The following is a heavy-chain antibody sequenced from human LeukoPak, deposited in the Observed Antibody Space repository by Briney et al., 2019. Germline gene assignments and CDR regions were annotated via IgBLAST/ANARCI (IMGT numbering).Heavy chain of an antibody. Sequence: GGSLRLSCAASGFTFSSYRMIWVRQAPGKGLEWVSSISSSSSYIYYADSVKGRFTISRDNAKNSLYLQMNSLRAEDTAVYYCARDGPTTVSHYWGQGTLVTVSS. CDR3: ARDGPTTVSHY. V-gene: IGHV3-21*01. CDR1: GFTFSSYR. CDR2: ISSSSSYI. D-gene: IGHD4-17*01. J-gene: IGHJ4*02.